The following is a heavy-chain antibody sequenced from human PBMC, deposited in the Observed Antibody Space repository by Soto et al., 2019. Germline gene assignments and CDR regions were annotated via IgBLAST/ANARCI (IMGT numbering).Heavy chain of an antibody. D-gene: IGHD3-3*01. CDR3: ARAEVEPRFYGMDV. J-gene: IGHJ6*02. CDR1: GYSLPRYG. Sequence: KESSNASGYSLPRYGINWPRQAPAQGLEWMGWITVYNGQTKYAQNFQGRATMTTESPTSTAYLELTSLGSDDTAVYYCARAEVEPRFYGMDVWGQGTTVTVSS. CDR2: ITVYNGQT. V-gene: IGHV1-18*04.